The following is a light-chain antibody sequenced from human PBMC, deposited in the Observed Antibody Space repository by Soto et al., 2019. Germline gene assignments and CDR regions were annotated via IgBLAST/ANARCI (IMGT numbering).Light chain of an antibody. J-gene: IGKJ4*01. V-gene: IGKV3D-15*01. CDR3: QQYNNWPLT. Sequence: EIVMTQSPATLSLSPGERATLSCRASQSVSSNLAWYQQKPGQAPRLLIYGASTRATGIPARFSGSGSGTEFTLTISSLQSEDVAVYYCQQYNNWPLTFGGGTKVEIK. CDR2: GAS. CDR1: QSVSSN.